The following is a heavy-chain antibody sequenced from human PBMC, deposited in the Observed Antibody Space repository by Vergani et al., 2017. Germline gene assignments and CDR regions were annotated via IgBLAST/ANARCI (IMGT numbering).Heavy chain of an antibody. J-gene: IGHJ5*02. V-gene: IGHV4-59*01. Sequence: QVQLQESGPGLVKPSETLSLTCTVSGGSISSYYWSWIRQPPGKGLEWIGYIYYSGSTNYNPSLKSRVTISVDTSKNQFSLKLSSVTAADTAVYYCASASEGNWFDPWGQGTLVTVSS. CDR3: ASASEGNWFDP. CDR1: GGSISSYY. CDR2: IYYSGST.